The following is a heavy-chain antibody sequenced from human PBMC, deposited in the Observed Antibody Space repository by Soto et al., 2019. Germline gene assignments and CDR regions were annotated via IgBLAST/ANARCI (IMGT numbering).Heavy chain of an antibody. CDR2: IKSKTHGGTT. V-gene: IGHV3-15*01. CDR1: GFTFNNAW. J-gene: IGHJ6*02. D-gene: IGHD3-3*01. Sequence: GGSLRLSCAASGFTFNNAWMSWVRQVPGKGLEWVGRIKSKTHGGTTDYAAPVKGRFTISRDDSRNTLYLQMNSLKTEDTAVYYCSTDSRFLEWSSYYYGMDVWGLGTTVTAP. CDR3: STDSRFLEWSSYYYGMDV.